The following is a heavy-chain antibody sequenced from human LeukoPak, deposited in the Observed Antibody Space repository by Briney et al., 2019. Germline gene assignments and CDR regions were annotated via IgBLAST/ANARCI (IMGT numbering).Heavy chain of an antibody. CDR2: INQDASEK. V-gene: IGHV3-7*05. J-gene: IGHJ4*02. D-gene: IGHD2-15*01. CDR1: GFTFSNYW. CDR3: ARDPVYCSGGSCENTRFDY. Sequence: GGSLRLSCAASGFTFSNYWMSWVRQAPGKGLEWVANINQDASEKYYVDSVKGRFTISRDNAKNSLYLQMNSLRAEDTAVYYCARDPVYCSGGSCENTRFDYWGQGTLVTVSS.